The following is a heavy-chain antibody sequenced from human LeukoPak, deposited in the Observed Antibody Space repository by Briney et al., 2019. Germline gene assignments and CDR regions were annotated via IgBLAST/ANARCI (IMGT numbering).Heavy chain of an antibody. CDR2: VNDRGSA. J-gene: IGHJ6*03. D-gene: IGHD3-16*01. Sequence: SETLSLTCAVYGGSFSGHYWTWIRQPPGKGLQWIGEVNDRGSANYNPSLKSRLSISEDKFKNQFSLRLPSVTAADTAVYYCARGVVSGRFGDYYYYMDVWGIGTTVTVSS. CDR1: GGSFSGHY. CDR3: ARGVVSGRFGDYYYYMDV. V-gene: IGHV4-34*01.